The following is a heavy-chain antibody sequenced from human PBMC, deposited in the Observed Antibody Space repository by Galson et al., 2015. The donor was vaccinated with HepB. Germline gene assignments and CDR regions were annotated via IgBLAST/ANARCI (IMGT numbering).Heavy chain of an antibody. V-gene: IGHV6-1*01. CDR3: ARGSSWYHLSYYYGMDV. CDR2: TYYRSKWYN. D-gene: IGHD6-13*01. Sequence: CAISGDSVSSNSAAWNWIRQSPSRGLEWLGRTYYRSKWYNDYAVSVKSRITINPDTSKNQFSLQLNSVIPEDTAVYYCARGSSWYHLSYYYGMDVWGQGTTVTVSS. CDR1: GDSVSSNSAA. J-gene: IGHJ6*02.